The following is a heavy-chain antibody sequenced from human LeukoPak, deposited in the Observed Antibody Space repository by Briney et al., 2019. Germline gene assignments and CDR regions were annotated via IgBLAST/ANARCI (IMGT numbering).Heavy chain of an antibody. CDR2: ISYDGSNK. D-gene: IGHD2-2*01. CDR1: GFTFSSYA. V-gene: IGHV3-30*01. J-gene: IGHJ4*02. CDR3: ARGLPPAMQFDY. Sequence: GGSLRLSCAASGFTFSSYAMHWVRQAPGKGLEWVAVISYDGSNKYYADSVKGRFTISRDNSKNTLYLQMNSLRAEDTAVYYCARGLPPAMQFDYWGQGTLVTVSS.